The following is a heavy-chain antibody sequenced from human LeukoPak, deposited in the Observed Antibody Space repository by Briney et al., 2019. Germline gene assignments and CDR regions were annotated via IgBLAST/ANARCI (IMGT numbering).Heavy chain of an antibody. CDR1: GGSLSSNY. CDR3: ARDSEGVTYFSDY. CDR2: IHTSGST. Sequence: PSETLSLTCTVSGGSLSSNYWCWIRQPAGEGLGWIGRIHTSGSTNYDPPLKTRVTMSVDTSKNQFSLKVSSVTAADTAVYYCARDSEGVTYFSDYWGQGTLVTVSS. V-gene: IGHV4-4*07. J-gene: IGHJ4*02. D-gene: IGHD3-10*01.